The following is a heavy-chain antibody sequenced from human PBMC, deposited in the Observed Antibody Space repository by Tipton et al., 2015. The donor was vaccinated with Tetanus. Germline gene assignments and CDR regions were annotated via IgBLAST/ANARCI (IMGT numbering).Heavy chain of an antibody. V-gene: IGHV3-74*01. CDR2: IKYDGSTT. Sequence: SLRLSCAASGFTFSSYWMHWVRQAPGKGLVWVSRIKYDGSTTIYADSVRGRFTISRDNAKNTLYLQMDSLRAEDTAVYYCARDPGDWGSGGEPFDIWGQGTMVTVSS. D-gene: IGHD7-27*01. J-gene: IGHJ3*02. CDR1: GFTFSSYW. CDR3: ARDPGDWGSGGEPFDI.